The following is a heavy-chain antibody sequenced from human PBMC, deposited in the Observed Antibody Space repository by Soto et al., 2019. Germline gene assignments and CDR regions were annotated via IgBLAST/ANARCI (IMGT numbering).Heavy chain of an antibody. CDR1: GFTFKNDG. Sequence: GGSLRLSCAASGFTFKNDGMAWARQAPGRGLDWVSTINGDGSNTHYADSVKGRFSISRDNSKNTVYLQMNTLRAEDTAMYFCAKDAGGSGEMFGYWGQGTQVTVSS. D-gene: IGHD4-17*01. CDR2: INGDGSNT. J-gene: IGHJ4*02. CDR3: AKDAGGSGEMFGY. V-gene: IGHV3-23*01.